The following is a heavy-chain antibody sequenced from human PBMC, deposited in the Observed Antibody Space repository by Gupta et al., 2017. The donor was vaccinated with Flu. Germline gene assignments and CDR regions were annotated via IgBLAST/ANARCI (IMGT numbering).Heavy chain of an antibody. CDR2: IYWDGDQ. CDR3: AHSPDSGYDPYYFDY. Sequence: GVGVGWIRQTPGKALEWLALIYWDGDQRYRPSLRNRLTITKDTSKNQVVLTIHNMDPVDAATYYCAHSPDSGYDPYYFDYWGQGTLVTVSS. V-gene: IGHV2-5*02. J-gene: IGHJ4*02. CDR1: GVG. D-gene: IGHD5-12*01.